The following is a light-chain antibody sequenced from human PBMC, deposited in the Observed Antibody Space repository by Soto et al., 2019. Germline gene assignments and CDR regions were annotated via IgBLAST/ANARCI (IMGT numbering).Light chain of an antibody. Sequence: AIQLTQSPSSLSASVGDRVTITCRASQGISSALAWYQHKPGRAPRLLIYDASSLQSGVSSRFSVSGSGTDFTLTISSLQPEDFATYYWQQFQSYDLTFGGGTKLEIK. V-gene: IGKV1-13*02. CDR3: QQFQSYDLT. J-gene: IGKJ4*01. CDR2: DAS. CDR1: QGISSA.